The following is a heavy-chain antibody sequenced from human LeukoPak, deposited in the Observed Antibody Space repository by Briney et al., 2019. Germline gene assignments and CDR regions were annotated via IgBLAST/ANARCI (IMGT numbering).Heavy chain of an antibody. CDR3: AKGPVYYCSGGSCYNSNVDY. CDR1: GFTFSSYA. V-gene: IGHV3-23*01. J-gene: IGHJ4*02. CDR2: ISGSGGST. D-gene: IGHD2-15*01. Sequence: PGGSLRLSCAASGFTFSSYAMSWVRQAPGKGLEWVSAISGSGGSTYYADSVKGRFTISRDNSKNTLYLQMNSLRAEDTAVYYCAKGPVYYCSGGSCYNSNVDYWGQGTLVTVSS.